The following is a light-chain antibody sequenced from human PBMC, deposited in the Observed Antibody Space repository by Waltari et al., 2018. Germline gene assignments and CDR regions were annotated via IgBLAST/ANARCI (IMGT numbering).Light chain of an antibody. J-gene: IGKJ2*01. CDR2: DAS. V-gene: IGKV1-33*01. CDR1: QDISNS. Sequence: DIQMTQSPSSLSASVGDRVTLTCQASQDISNSLNWYQQKPGKAPKLLIYDASNLETGVPPRFSGSGSGTHFTFTISRLQPEDFATYYCQQYDIFPPYTFGQGTKVE. CDR3: QQYDIFPPYT.